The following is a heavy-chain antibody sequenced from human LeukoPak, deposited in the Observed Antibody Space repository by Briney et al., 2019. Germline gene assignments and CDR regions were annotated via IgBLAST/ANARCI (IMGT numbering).Heavy chain of an antibody. Sequence: GASVKVSCKASGYTFTSYGISWVRQAPGQGLEWMGWISAYNGNTNYAQKLQGRVTMTTDTTTSTAYMELRSLRSDDTAVYYCARDHILGLVADWDYWGQGTLVTVSS. CDR1: GYTFTSYG. J-gene: IGHJ4*02. CDR2: ISAYNGNT. D-gene: IGHD6-6*01. CDR3: ARDHILGLVADWDY. V-gene: IGHV1-18*01.